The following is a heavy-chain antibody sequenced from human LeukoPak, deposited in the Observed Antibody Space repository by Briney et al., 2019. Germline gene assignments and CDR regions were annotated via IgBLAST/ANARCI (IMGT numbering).Heavy chain of an antibody. J-gene: IGHJ4*02. CDR2: ISSSGSTI. CDR1: GFTFSSYE. CDR3: ARVPYDSSGYFFDY. V-gene: IGHV3-48*03. D-gene: IGHD3-22*01. Sequence: GGSLRLSCAASGFTFSSYEMNWVRQAPGKGLEWVSYISSSGSTIYYADSVKGRFTISRDNAKNSPYLQMNSLRAEDTAVYYCARVPYDSSGYFFDYWGQGTLVTVSS.